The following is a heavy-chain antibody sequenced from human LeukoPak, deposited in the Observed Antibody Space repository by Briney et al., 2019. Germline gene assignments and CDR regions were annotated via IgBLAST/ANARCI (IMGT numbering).Heavy chain of an antibody. CDR2: ISSTSGYI. J-gene: IGHJ4*02. CDR3: ARDRSRYVDY. V-gene: IGHV3-21*01. CDR1: GFSLGSYS. D-gene: IGHD2-2*01. Sequence: PGGSLRLSCAGSGFSLGSYSMNWVRQAPGRGLERVSSISSTSGYIYYADSVKGRFTISRDNSKNMLYLQMNSLRVDDTAVYYCARDRSRYVDYWGQGTLVTVSS.